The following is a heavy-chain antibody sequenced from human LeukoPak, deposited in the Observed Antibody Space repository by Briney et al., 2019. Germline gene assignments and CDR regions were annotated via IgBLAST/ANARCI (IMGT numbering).Heavy chain of an antibody. D-gene: IGHD3-10*01. CDR3: ARASTTYYYGAP. CDR2: ISAYNGNT. CDR1: GYTFSSYG. Sequence: GASVKVSCKASGYTFSSYGISWVRQAPGQGLEWMGWISAYNGNTNYAQILQGRVTMTTDTSTSTAYMALRRLRSDDTAVYYCARASTTYYYGAPWGQGTLVTVSS. V-gene: IGHV1-18*01. J-gene: IGHJ4*02.